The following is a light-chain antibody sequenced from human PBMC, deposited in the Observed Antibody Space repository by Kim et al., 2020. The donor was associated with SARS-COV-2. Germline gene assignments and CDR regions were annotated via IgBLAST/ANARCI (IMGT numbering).Light chain of an antibody. J-gene: IGLJ1*01. CDR1: TSNNGSYT. Sequence: GHRVSRLSSGSTSNNGSYTENWYQQLPESAPKLHIYSNNRRPSGVPDRFTGSKSGTSASLAISGLQSEDEADYYCAAWDDSLNGYVFGTGTKVTVL. CDR3: AAWDDSLNGYV. V-gene: IGLV1-44*01. CDR2: SNN.